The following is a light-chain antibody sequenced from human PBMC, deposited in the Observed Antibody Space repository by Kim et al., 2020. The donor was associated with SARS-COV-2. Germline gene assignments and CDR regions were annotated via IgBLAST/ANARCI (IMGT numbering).Light chain of an antibody. J-gene: IGKJ4*01. CDR2: AAS. V-gene: IGKV1-9*01. CDR1: QGISSY. CDR3: QPLTLHAALT. Sequence: DIQLTQSPSFLSASVGDRVTITCRASQGISSYLAWYQQKPGKAPKLLIYAASTLQSGVPSRFSGSGSGTEFTLTISSLQPEDFATYYCQPLTLHAALTF.